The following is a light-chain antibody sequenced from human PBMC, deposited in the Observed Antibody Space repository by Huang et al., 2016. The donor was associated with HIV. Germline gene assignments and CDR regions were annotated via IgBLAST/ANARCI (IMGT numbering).Light chain of an antibody. CDR3: QQRTNWPVLT. Sequence: EIVLTQSPATLSLSPGERATLSCRASQSVSSFLAWYQQKPGQAPRLLIYDTSNRATGIPARFSGSGSGTDFTRTISSLEPEDFAVYYCQQRTNWPVLTFGGGTKVETK. V-gene: IGKV3-11*01. CDR2: DTS. J-gene: IGKJ4*01. CDR1: QSVSSF.